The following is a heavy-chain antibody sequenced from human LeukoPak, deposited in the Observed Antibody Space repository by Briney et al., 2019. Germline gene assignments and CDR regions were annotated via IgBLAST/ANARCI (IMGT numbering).Heavy chain of an antibody. CDR2: ISWDGGST. V-gene: IGHV3-43*01. Sequence: GGSLRLSCAASGFTFDDYSMHWVRQGPGKGLEWVSVISWDGGSTSYADSVKGRFTISRGNSKNSLYLQMNSLRSEDSALYYCAKDRGGVDYWGQGTLVTVSS. D-gene: IGHD3-16*01. J-gene: IGHJ4*02. CDR1: GFTFDDYS. CDR3: AKDRGGVDY.